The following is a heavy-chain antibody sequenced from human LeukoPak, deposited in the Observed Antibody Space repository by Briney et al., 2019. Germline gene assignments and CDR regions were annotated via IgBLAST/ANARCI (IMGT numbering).Heavy chain of an antibody. CDR2: ISSSSSYI. CDR3: ARGTRSWYSGSYEYFDY. Sequence: PGGSLRLSCAASGFTFSSYSMNWVRQAPGKGLEWVSPISSSSSYIYYADSVKGRFTISRDNAKNSLYLQMNSLRAEDTAVYYCARGTRSWYSGSYEYFDYWGQGTLVTVSS. CDR1: GFTFSSYS. J-gene: IGHJ4*02. V-gene: IGHV3-21*01. D-gene: IGHD1-26*01.